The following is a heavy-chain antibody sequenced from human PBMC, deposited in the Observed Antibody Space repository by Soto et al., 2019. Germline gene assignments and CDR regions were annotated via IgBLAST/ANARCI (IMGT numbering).Heavy chain of an antibody. CDR1: GGSISSYY. J-gene: IGHJ4*02. Sequence: SETLSLTCTVSGGSISSYYWGWIRQPPGKGLEWIGYIYYSGSTNYNPSLKSRVTISVDTSKNQFSLKLSSVTAADTAVYYCARIERVAGPYYFDYWGQGTLVTVSS. CDR3: ARIERVAGPYYFDY. D-gene: IGHD6-19*01. V-gene: IGHV4-59*01. CDR2: IYYSGST.